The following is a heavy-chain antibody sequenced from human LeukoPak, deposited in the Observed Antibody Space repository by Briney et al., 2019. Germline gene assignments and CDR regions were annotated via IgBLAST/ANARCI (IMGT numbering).Heavy chain of an antibody. Sequence: SETLSLTCSVSGGSIKSSTYYWGWIRQPPGKGLEWIGSIYHSGSTHYNPSLKSRVTISVDTSKNQFSLKLSSVTAADTAVYYCARRDLDYYDSSGYYFHFDYWGQGTLVTVSS. CDR3: ARRDLDYYDSSGYYFHFDY. D-gene: IGHD3-22*01. CDR1: GGSIKSSTYY. V-gene: IGHV4-39*07. CDR2: IYHSGST. J-gene: IGHJ4*02.